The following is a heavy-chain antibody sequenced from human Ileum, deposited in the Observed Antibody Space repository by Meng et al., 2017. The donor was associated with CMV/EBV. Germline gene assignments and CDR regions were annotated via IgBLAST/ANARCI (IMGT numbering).Heavy chain of an antibody. D-gene: IGHD3-16*02. J-gene: IGHJ4*02. CDR2: INHSGST. CDR1: GFTFNNFA. Sequence: ESLKISCAASGFTFNNFAMNWIRQPPGKGLEWIGEINHSGSTNYNPSLKSRVTISVDTSKNQFSLKLSSVTAADTAVYYCARAHYDYVWGSYRPRWYYFDYWGQGTLVTVSS. CDR3: ARAHYDYVWGSYRPRWYYFDY. V-gene: IGHV4-34*01.